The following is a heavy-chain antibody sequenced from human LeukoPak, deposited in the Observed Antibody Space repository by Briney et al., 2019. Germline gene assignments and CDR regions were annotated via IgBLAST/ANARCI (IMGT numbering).Heavy chain of an antibody. J-gene: IGHJ4*02. Sequence: PGGSLRLSCSASGFTFSSYWMHWVRQAPGKGLVWVSRLNSDGSITNYADSVKGRFTISRDNSKNTLYLQMNSLRAEDTAVYYCARGREYNWNDIGFDYWGQGTLVTVSS. V-gene: IGHV3-74*01. D-gene: IGHD1-20*01. CDR2: LNSDGSIT. CDR1: GFTFSSYW. CDR3: ARGREYNWNDIGFDY.